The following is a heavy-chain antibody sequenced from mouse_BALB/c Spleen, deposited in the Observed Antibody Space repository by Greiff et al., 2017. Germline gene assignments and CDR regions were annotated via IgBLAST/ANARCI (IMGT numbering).Heavy chain of an antibody. CDR1: GYTFTSYV. CDR2: INPYNDGT. J-gene: IGHJ2*01. CDR3: ARAAYYRYDEEDY. D-gene: IGHD2-14*01. Sequence: VQLKESGPELVKPGASVKMSCKASGYTFTSYVMHWVKQKPGQGLEWIGYINPYNDGTKYNEKFKGKATLTSDKSSSTAYMELSSLTSEDSAVYYCARAAYYRYDEEDYWGQGTTLTVSS. V-gene: IGHV1-14*01.